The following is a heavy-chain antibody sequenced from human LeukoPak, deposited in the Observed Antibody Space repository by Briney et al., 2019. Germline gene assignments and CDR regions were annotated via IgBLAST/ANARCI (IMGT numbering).Heavy chain of an antibody. J-gene: IGHJ6*02. Sequence: GASVNVSCKASGYTFTGYYIHWVRQAPGQGLEWMGWINPNSGGTNYAQKFQGRVTMTRDTSIRTAYMALSRLSSDDTAVYYCARDGIAARSVYFGMDVWGQGTTVTVSS. CDR1: GYTFTGYY. V-gene: IGHV1-2*02. D-gene: IGHD6-6*01. CDR3: ARDGIAARSVYFGMDV. CDR2: INPNSGGT.